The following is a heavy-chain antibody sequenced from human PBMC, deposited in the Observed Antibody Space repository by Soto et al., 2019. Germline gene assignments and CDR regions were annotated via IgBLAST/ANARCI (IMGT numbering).Heavy chain of an antibody. Sequence: SETLSLTCAVYGGSFSGYYWSWIRQPPGKGLEWIGEINHSGSTNYNPSLKSRVTISVDTSKNQFSLKLSSVTAADTAVYYCARGGYYFYYGMDVWGPGTTVTVSS. V-gene: IGHV4-34*01. J-gene: IGHJ6*02. CDR3: ARGGYYFYYGMDV. CDR2: INHSGST. CDR1: GGSFSGYY.